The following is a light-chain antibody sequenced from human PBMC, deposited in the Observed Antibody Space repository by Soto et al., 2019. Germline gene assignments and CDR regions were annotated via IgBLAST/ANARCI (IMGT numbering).Light chain of an antibody. CDR2: DAC. CDR1: QSFRGL. Sequence: EVVLTQSPVTLSLSPGERATLYCRASQSFRGLLAWYQQKPGQAPRLLIYDACNRATGIPPRFSGSGSGTGFTLTISSLEPEDSAVYYCQQRHMWPITFGQGTRLEIK. CDR3: QQRHMWPIT. V-gene: IGKV3-11*01. J-gene: IGKJ5*01.